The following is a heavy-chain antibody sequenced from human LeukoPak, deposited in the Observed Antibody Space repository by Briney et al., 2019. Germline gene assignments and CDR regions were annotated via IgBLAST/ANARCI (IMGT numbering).Heavy chain of an antibody. CDR3: ARSKSGGYSRYFDY. CDR1: GGTFSSYA. V-gene: IGHV1-69*05. J-gene: IGHJ4*02. D-gene: IGHD3-22*01. CDR2: IIPIFGTA. Sequence: SVKVSCKASGGTFSSYAISWVRQAPGQGLEWMGGIIPIFGTANYAQKFQGRVTITTDESTSTAYMELSSLRSEDTAVYYCARSKSGGYSRYFDYWGQGTLVTVSS.